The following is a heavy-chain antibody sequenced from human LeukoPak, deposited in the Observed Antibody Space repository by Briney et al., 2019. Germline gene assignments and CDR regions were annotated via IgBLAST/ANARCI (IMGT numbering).Heavy chain of an antibody. V-gene: IGHV3-23*01. J-gene: IGHJ4*02. CDR2: ISGDGGSI. CDR1: GFTFSSYA. Sequence: PGGSLRLSCAASGFTFSSYAMSWVRQAPGKGLEWVSVISGDGGSIYYADSVKGRFTISRDNSKNTVYLQMNSLRAEDTALYCCANESPYFDYWGQGTLVTVSS. CDR3: ANESPYFDY.